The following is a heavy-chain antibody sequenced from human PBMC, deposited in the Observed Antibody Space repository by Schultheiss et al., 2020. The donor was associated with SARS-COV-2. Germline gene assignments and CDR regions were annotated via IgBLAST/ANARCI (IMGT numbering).Heavy chain of an antibody. CDR2: ISYDGSNK. Sequence: GGSLRLSFAASGFTFSSYGMHWVRQAPGKGLEWVAVISYDGSNKYYADSVKGRFTISRDNSKNTLYLQMNSLRAEDTAVYYCASHYGQTEYYYGMDVWGQGTTVTVSS. J-gene: IGHJ6*02. CDR3: ASHYGQTEYYYGMDV. D-gene: IGHD3-16*01. V-gene: IGHV3-30*03. CDR1: GFTFSSYG.